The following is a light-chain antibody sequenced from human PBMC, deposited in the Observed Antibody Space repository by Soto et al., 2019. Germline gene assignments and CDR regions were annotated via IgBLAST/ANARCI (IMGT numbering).Light chain of an antibody. Sequence: EIVLTQSPGTLSLSPGERATLSCRASQSVSSSSLAGFQQKPGQAPRLLIYDASSRATGIPDRFSGSGSGTDFTLTISRLEPEDFAVYYCQQYVSSPPYTFGQGTKLEIK. V-gene: IGKV3-20*01. CDR2: DAS. CDR3: QQYVSSPPYT. CDR1: QSVSSSS. J-gene: IGKJ2*01.